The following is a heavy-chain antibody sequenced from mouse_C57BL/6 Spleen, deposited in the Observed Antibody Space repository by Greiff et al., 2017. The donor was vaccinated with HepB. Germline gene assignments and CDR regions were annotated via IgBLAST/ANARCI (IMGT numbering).Heavy chain of an antibody. CDR3: ARKRFFITTVVGAMDY. J-gene: IGHJ4*01. V-gene: IGHV1-18*01. CDR1: GYTFTDYN. Sequence: EVQLQQSGPELVKPGASVKIPCKASGYTFTDYNMDWVKQSPGKSLEWIGDINPNNGGTIYNQKFKGKATLTVDKSYSTAYMELRSLTSEDTAVYYCARKRFFITTVVGAMDYWGQGTSVTVSS. CDR2: INPNNGGT. D-gene: IGHD1-1*01.